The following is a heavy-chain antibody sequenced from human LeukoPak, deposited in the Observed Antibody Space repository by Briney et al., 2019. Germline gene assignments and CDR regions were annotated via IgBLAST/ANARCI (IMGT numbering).Heavy chain of an antibody. CDR3: ARGLGWGSSWPYYYYGMDV. V-gene: IGHV1-8*01. CDR2: MNPNSGNT. Sequence: ASVKVSCKASGYTFTSYDINWVRQATGQGLEWMGWMNPNSGNTGYAQKFQGRVTMTRNTSISTAHMELSSLRSEDTAVYYCARGLGWGSSWPYYYYGMDVWGQGTTVTVSS. J-gene: IGHJ6*02. CDR1: GYTFTSYD. D-gene: IGHD6-13*01.